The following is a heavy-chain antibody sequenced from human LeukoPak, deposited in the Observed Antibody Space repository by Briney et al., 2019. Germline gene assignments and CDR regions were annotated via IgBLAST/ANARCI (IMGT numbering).Heavy chain of an antibody. CDR2: INRNGDST. Sequence: GGSLRLSCAASGFTFADYGMSWVRQAPGKGLEWVSGINRNGDSTGYADFVKGRFTISRDNVKSSMWLQMNSLRDEDTAVYYCARDQTPFYWGQGSLVTVSS. CDR1: GFTFADYG. V-gene: IGHV3-20*04. D-gene: IGHD2-15*01. CDR3: ARDQTPFY. J-gene: IGHJ4*02.